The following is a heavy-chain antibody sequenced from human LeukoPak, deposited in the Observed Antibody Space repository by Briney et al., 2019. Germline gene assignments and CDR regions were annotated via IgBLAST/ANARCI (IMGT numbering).Heavy chain of an antibody. V-gene: IGHV1-69*06. D-gene: IGHD2-2*01. CDR2: IIPIFGTA. CDR1: GGTFSSYA. J-gene: IGHJ6*03. Sequence: GASVKVSCKASGGTFSSYAISWVRQAPGQGLEWMGGIIPIFGTANYAQKFQGRVTITADKSTSTAYMELSSLRSEDTAVYYCARAYCSSTSCYLSGYYYYYMDVWGKGTTVTVSS. CDR3: ARAYCSSTSCYLSGYYYYYMDV.